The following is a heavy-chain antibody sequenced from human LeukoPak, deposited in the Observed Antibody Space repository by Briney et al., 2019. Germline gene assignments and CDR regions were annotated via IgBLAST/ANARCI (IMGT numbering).Heavy chain of an antibody. Sequence: PSETLSLTCTVSSGSISSGGYYWSWIRQHPGKGLEWIGYIYYSGNTYYSPSLKSRVTISVDTSKNQFSLKLSSVTAADTAVYYCARDLSASGSYAFDIWGQGTMVTVSS. CDR1: SGSISSGGYY. D-gene: IGHD3-3*01. V-gene: IGHV4-31*03. CDR2: IYYSGNT. CDR3: ARDLSASGSYAFDI. J-gene: IGHJ3*02.